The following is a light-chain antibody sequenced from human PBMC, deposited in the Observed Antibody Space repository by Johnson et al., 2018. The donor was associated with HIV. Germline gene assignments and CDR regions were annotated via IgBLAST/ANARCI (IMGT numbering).Light chain of an antibody. CDR1: SSNIGNNY. CDR3: GTWDSSLSAGV. J-gene: IGLJ1*01. CDR2: ESN. Sequence: QSVLTQPPSVSAAPGQKVTISCSGSSSNIGNNYVAWYQQLPGTAPKLLIYESNKRPSGIPDRFSGSKSGTSATLGITGLQTGDEADYYCGTWDSSLSAGVLGTGSKVTGL. V-gene: IGLV1-51*02.